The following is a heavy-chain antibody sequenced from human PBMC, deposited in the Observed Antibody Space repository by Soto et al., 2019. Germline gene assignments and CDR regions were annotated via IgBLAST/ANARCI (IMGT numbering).Heavy chain of an antibody. CDR3: ARKPTYYYDSSGRMDV. V-gene: IGHV3-48*02. J-gene: IGHJ6*02. D-gene: IGHD3-22*01. Sequence: EVQLVESGGGLVQPGGSLRLSCAASGFTFSSYSMNWVRQAPGKGLEGVSDISSSSSTIYYPDSVKGRFTIYRDNAKNSLYLQMNRLRDEATAVYYCARKPTYYYDSSGRMDVWGQGTTVTVSS. CDR1: GFTFSSYS. CDR2: ISSSSSTI.